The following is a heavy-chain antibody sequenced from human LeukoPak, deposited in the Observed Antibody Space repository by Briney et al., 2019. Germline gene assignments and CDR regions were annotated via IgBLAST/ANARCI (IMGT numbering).Heavy chain of an antibody. D-gene: IGHD3-22*01. J-gene: IGHJ4*02. CDR3: ARDSSGYYSFDF. V-gene: IGHV4-59*05. Sequence: PGGSLRLSCAASGFTFSTYSMNWVRQAPGKGLEWIGSIYYSGSTYYNPSLKSRVTISVDTSKNQFSLKLSSVTAADTTVYYCARDSSGYYSFDFWGQGTLVTVSS. CDR2: IYYSGST. CDR1: GFTFSTYSMN.